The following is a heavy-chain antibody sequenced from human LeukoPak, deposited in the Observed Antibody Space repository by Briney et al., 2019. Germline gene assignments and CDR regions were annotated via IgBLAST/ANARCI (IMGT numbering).Heavy chain of an antibody. CDR1: GFTFSSYG. CDR3: AGGRDCTNGVCPHGDVIFDI. Sequence: PGRSLRLSCAASGFTFSSYGMHWVRQAPGKGLEWVAVISYDGSNKYYADSVKGRFTISRDNSKNTLYLQMNSLRAEDTAVYYCAGGRDCTNGVCPHGDVIFDIWGQGTMVTVSS. CDR2: ISYDGSNK. V-gene: IGHV3-30*03. J-gene: IGHJ3*02. D-gene: IGHD2-8*01.